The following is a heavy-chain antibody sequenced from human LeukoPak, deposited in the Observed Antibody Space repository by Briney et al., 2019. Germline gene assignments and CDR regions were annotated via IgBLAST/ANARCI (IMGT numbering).Heavy chain of an antibody. CDR1: GYSISSSYY. CDR3: ARQSPLWFGELLD. CDR2: IYYSGST. J-gene: IGHJ4*02. D-gene: IGHD3-10*01. Sequence: SETLSLTCTVSGYSISSSYYWGWIRQPPGKGLEWIGSIYYSGSTYYNPSLKSRVTISVDTSKNQFSLKLSSVTAADTAVYYCARQSPLWFGELLDWGQGTLVTVSS. V-gene: IGHV4-38-2*02.